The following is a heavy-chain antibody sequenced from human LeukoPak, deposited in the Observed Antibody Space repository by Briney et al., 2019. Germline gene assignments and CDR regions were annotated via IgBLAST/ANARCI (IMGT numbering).Heavy chain of an antibody. Sequence: SGGSLRLSCAASGFSFSSYWMHWVRQAPGKGLVWVSRINSNGRSTSYADSVKGRFTISRDNAKNTLYLEMNNLGAEDTAVYYCTRDVWGDRDNYFDCWGQGTLVTVSS. J-gene: IGHJ4*02. CDR2: INSNGRST. CDR3: TRDVWGDRDNYFDC. V-gene: IGHV3-74*01. D-gene: IGHD2-8*01. CDR1: GFSFSSYW.